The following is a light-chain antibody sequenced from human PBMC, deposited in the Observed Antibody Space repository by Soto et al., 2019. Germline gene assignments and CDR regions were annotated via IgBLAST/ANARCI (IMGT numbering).Light chain of an antibody. Sequence: EIVMTQSPATLSVSPGERATLSCRASQSVSSNLAWYQQKPGQAPRLLIYGASTRATGIPARFSGSGSGTEFTLTISSLQSEDFAVYYCQQYNNWPPLIVGGGTKVDIK. V-gene: IGKV3-15*01. CDR2: GAS. J-gene: IGKJ4*01. CDR3: QQYNNWPPLI. CDR1: QSVSSN.